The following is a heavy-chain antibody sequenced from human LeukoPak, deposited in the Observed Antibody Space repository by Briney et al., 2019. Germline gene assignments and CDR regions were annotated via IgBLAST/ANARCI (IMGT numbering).Heavy chain of an antibody. CDR3: ARLFSSGWPYFYGLDA. D-gene: IGHD6-19*01. CDR1: GGSFSGYY. CDR2: INHSGST. Sequence: SETLSLTCAVYGGSFSGYYWSWIRQPPGKGLEWIGEINHSGSTNYNPSLKSRVTISVDTSKNQFSLSLSSVTAADTALYYCARLFSSGWPYFYGLDAWGQGTTVTVSS. J-gene: IGHJ6*02. V-gene: IGHV4-34*01.